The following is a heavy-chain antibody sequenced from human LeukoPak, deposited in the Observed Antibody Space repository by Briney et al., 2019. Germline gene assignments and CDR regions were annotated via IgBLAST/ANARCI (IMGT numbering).Heavy chain of an antibody. CDR3: AGDSSPYCSNTNCNKSVDY. Sequence: SETLSLTCTVSGGSVSSDSHYWSWIRQPPGKGLEWTGYACYSGSTKYNPSLNSRITISVDTSKNQLYLKRTTVTTADTAADYSAGDSSPYCSNTNCNKSVDYWGQGSLVSVCS. D-gene: IGHD2-2*01. J-gene: IGHJ4*02. V-gene: IGHV4-61*01. CDR2: ACYSGST. CDR1: GGSVSSDSHY.